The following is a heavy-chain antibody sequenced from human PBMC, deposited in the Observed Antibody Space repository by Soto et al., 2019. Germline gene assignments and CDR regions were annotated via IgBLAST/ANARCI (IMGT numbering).Heavy chain of an antibody. CDR3: AILWFGELLFAPRGSRFDY. Sequence: ASVKVSCKASGYTFTSYGISWVRQAPGQGLEWMGWISAYNGNTNYAQKLQGRVTMTTDTSTSTAYMELRSLRSDDTAVYYCAILWFGELLFAPRGSRFDYWGQGTLATVSS. D-gene: IGHD3-10*01. J-gene: IGHJ4*02. CDR2: ISAYNGNT. V-gene: IGHV1-18*04. CDR1: GYTFTSYG.